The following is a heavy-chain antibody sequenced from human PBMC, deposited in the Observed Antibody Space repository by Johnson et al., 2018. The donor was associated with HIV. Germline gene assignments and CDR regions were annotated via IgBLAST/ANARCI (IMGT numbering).Heavy chain of an antibody. CDR2: ISYDGSNK. D-gene: IGHD5-18*01. J-gene: IGHJ3*02. CDR1: GFTFSSYA. Sequence: QVQLVESGGGVVQPGRSLRLSCAASGFTFSSYAMHWVRQAPGKGLDWVAVISYDGSNKYYADSVKGRFTISRDNSKNMLYLQMNSLRAEETAVYYCAKPLGGRDTAMVAIGFDSWGQGTMLTVSS. CDR3: AKPLGGRDTAMVAIGFDS. V-gene: IGHV3-30-3*02.